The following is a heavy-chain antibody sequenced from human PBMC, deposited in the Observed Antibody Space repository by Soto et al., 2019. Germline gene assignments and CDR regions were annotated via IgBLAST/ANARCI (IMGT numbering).Heavy chain of an antibody. J-gene: IGHJ5*02. V-gene: IGHV4-31*03. CDR2: IYYSGST. Sequence: QVQLQESGPGLVKPSQTLSLTCTVSGGSISSGDYYWSWIRQHPGKGLEWIGYIYYSGSTYYNPSLKSRITISVDTSKNQFSLKLSSVTAADTAVYYCARWWSGSRQGFDPWGQGTLVTVS. CDR1: GGSISSGDYY. D-gene: IGHD3-3*01. CDR3: ARWWSGSRQGFDP.